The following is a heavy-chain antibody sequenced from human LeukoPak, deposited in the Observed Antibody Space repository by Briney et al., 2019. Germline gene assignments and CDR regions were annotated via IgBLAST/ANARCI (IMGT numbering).Heavy chain of an antibody. Sequence: SETLSLTCTVSGGSISISNYYWGWIRQPPGKGLEWIGSINYRGSTYYNPSLKSRVTISVDTSKNQFSLKLSSVTAADTAVYFCARDQKFYEVLTIDEVSAYFDPWGQGTLVTVSS. CDR3: ARDQKFYEVLTIDEVSAYFDP. J-gene: IGHJ5*02. CDR2: INYRGST. D-gene: IGHD3-9*01. CDR1: GGSISISNYY. V-gene: IGHV4-39*07.